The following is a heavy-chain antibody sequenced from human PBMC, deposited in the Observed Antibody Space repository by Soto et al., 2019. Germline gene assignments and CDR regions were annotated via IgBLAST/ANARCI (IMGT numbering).Heavy chain of an antibody. CDR3: ARETKRITIFGVVTHPGGFDP. CDR1: GYTFTSYA. J-gene: IGHJ5*02. V-gene: IGHV1-3*01. Sequence: ASVKVSCKASGYTFTSYAMHWVRQAPGQRLEWMGWINAGNGNTKYSQKFQGRVTITRDTSASTAYMELSSLRSEDTAVYYCARETKRITIFGVVTHPGGFDPWGQGTLVTVSS. CDR2: INAGNGNT. D-gene: IGHD3-3*01.